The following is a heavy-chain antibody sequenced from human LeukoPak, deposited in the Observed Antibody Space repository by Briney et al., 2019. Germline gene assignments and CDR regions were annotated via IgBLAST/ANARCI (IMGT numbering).Heavy chain of an antibody. CDR1: GYSISSGYY. D-gene: IGHD2-21*01. CDR2: IHQSGTT. V-gene: IGHV4-38-2*01. Sequence: PSETLSLTCAVSGYSISSGYYWVWIRQPPGQGLEWIASIHQSGTTYYNPSLKSRVTISLDTSKNQFSLRLTSVTAADTAVYYWARKIPAFWGQGTPVTVSS. J-gene: IGHJ4*02. CDR3: ARKIPAF.